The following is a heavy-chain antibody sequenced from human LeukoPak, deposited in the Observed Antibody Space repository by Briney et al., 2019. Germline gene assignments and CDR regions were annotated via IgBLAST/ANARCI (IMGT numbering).Heavy chain of an antibody. D-gene: IGHD3-22*01. CDR3: AKDHLEDYYDSSGYYYNDYFDY. J-gene: IGHJ4*02. CDR1: GFTFSSYA. Sequence: GGSLRLSCAASGFTFSSYAMSWVRQAPGKGLEWVSAISGSGGSTYYADSVKGRFTISRDNSKNTLYLQMNSLRAEDTAVYYCAKDHLEDYYDSSGYYYNDYFDYWGQGTLVTVSS. CDR2: ISGSGGST. V-gene: IGHV3-23*01.